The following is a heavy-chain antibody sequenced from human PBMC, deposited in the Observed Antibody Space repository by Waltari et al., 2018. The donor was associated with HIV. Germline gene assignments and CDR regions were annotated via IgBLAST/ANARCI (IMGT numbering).Heavy chain of an antibody. V-gene: IGHV4-34*01. CDR2: ISHSGST. CDR1: GGSFRGYY. D-gene: IGHD4-17*01. Sequence: QVQLQQWGAGLLKPAETLSLTCAVYGGSFRGYYWSWFRQLHGQGIEWIGEISHSGSTNYGPCRKSRFTISGDTSKNQFSLKLSSVTAADTAVYYCARGFSSEEAISTVTDPGWFDPWGQGTLVTVSS. J-gene: IGHJ5*02. CDR3: ARGFSSEEAISTVTDPGWFDP.